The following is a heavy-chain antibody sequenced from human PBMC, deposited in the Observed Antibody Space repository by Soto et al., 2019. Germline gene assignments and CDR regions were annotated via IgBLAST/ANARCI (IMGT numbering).Heavy chain of an antibody. CDR2: ISGSGGST. CDR1: GFTFSSYA. V-gene: IGHV3-23*01. J-gene: IGHJ6*03. Sequence: PGLSLRLSCAASGFTFSSYAMIWVLPSPVKVLEWVSAISGSGGSTYYADSVKGRFTISRDNSKNTLYPQMNSLRAEDTAVYYCARPRGGSSISPYYYYYMDVWGKGTTVTVSS. D-gene: IGHD6-6*01. CDR3: ARPRGGSSISPYYYYYMDV.